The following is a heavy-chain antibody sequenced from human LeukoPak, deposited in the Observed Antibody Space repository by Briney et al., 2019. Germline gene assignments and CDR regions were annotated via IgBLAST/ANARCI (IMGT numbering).Heavy chain of an antibody. CDR3: ARDHHFCYGDYVRDAFDI. CDR2: ISSSSSYI. Sequence: PGGSLRLSCAAYGFTFSGYSMNWVRPAPGKGLEWVSSISSSSSYIFHADSVKGRFTIPRDNAKNSLSLQMNSLRAEDTAVYYCARDHHFCYGDYVRDAFDIWGQGTMVTVSS. CDR1: GFTFSGYS. V-gene: IGHV3-21*01. J-gene: IGHJ3*02. D-gene: IGHD4-17*01.